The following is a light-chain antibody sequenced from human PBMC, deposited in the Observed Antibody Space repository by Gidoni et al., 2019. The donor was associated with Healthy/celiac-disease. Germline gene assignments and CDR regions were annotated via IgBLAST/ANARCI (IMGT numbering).Light chain of an antibody. J-gene: IGKJ1*01. Sequence: DIVMTQSPLSLPVTPGEPASISCRSSPSLLHSNGYNYLDWYLQKPGQSPQLLIYLGSNRASGVPDRFSGSGSGTDFTLKISRVEAEDVGVYYCMQALQTPRTFXXXTKVEIK. CDR1: PSLLHSNGYNY. V-gene: IGKV2-28*01. CDR2: LGS. CDR3: MQALQTPRT.